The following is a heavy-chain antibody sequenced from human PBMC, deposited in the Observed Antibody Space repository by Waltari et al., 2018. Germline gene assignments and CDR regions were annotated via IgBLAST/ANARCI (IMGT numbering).Heavy chain of an antibody. J-gene: IGHJ2*01. CDR3: ARVSVYSSSGRYWYFDL. CDR1: GGSISTHY. Sequence: QVQLQESGPGLVKPSETLSLTCTVSGGSISTHYWIWIRQPPGKGLEWIGYIYYSGSTNYNPSLKSRVTISVDTSKNQFSLKLSSVTAADTALYYCARVSVYSSSGRYWYFDLWGRGTLVTVSS. V-gene: IGHV4-59*11. CDR2: IYYSGST. D-gene: IGHD6-6*01.